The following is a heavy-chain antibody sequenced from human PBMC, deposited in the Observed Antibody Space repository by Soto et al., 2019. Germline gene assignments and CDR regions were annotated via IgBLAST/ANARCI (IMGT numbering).Heavy chain of an antibody. J-gene: IGHJ6*02. CDR1: GGTFSSDA. V-gene: IGHV1-69*01. D-gene: IGHD2-21*02. Sequence: QVQLVQSGAEVKKPGSSVKVSCKASGGTFSSDAINWVRQAPGQGLEWMGGLIPIFGTPNYSQRFQGRVTINEAEPTSTAYMALSSLRLEATAVYYWARADILTRSEYESRDRTFSYCCAVDVCGLGTTVTVS. CDR2: LIPIFGTP. CDR3: ARADILTRSEYESRDRTFSYCCAVDV.